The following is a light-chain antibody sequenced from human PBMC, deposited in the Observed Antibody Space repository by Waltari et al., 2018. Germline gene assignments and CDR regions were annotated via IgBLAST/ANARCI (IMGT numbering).Light chain of an antibody. Sequence: VLTQSPGTLSLSPGERATLSCRASQSLTKRYLAWYQQKPGQAPRLLIYGASSRAAGIPDSFSGSGSETDCTLTISRLEPEDFAVYYCQQYGSSVLYTFGQGTKLEIK. CDR2: GAS. V-gene: IGKV3-20*01. CDR1: QSLTKRY. J-gene: IGKJ2*01. CDR3: QQYGSSVLYT.